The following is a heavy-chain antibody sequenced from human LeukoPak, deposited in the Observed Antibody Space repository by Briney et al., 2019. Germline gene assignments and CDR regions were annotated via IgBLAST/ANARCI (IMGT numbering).Heavy chain of an antibody. CDR3: ARGFSGYTYGPDY. V-gene: IGHV3-21*01. CDR1: GFTFSSYS. J-gene: IGHJ4*02. D-gene: IGHD5-18*01. Sequence: GGSLRLSCAASGFTFSSYSMNWVRQAPGKGLEWVSSISSSSSYIYYADSVKGRFTISRDNAKNSLYLQMNSLRAEDTAVYYCARGFSGYTYGPDYWGQGTLVTVSS. CDR2: ISSSSSYI.